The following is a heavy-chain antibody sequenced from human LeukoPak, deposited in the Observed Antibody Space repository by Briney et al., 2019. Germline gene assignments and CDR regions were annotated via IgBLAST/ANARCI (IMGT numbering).Heavy chain of an antibody. V-gene: IGHV3-23*01. CDR2: ISGSGGST. Sequence: PGGSPRLSCAASGFTFSSYAMSWVRQAPGKGLEWVSAISGSGGSTYYADSVKGRFTISRDNSKNTLYLQMNSLRAEDTAVYYCAKDLTIQNYYDSSGGTLDAFDIWGQGTMVTVSS. CDR3: AKDLTIQNYYDSSGGTLDAFDI. D-gene: IGHD3-22*01. J-gene: IGHJ3*02. CDR1: GFTFSSYA.